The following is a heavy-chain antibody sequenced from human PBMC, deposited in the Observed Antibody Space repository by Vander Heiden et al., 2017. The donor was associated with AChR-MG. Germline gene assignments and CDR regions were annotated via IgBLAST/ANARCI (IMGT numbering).Heavy chain of an antibody. D-gene: IGHD2-15*01. J-gene: IGHJ4*02. CDR1: GFTFSSYS. CDR2: ISSSSSYI. CDR3: ARGLGYCSGGSCYLFDY. Sequence: EVQLVESGGGLVKPGGSLRLSCAASGFTFSSYSMNWVRQAPGKGLEWVSSISSSSSYIYYADSVKGRFTISRDNAKNSLYLQMNSLRAEDTAVYYCARGLGYCSGGSCYLFDYWGQGTLVTVSS. V-gene: IGHV3-21*01.